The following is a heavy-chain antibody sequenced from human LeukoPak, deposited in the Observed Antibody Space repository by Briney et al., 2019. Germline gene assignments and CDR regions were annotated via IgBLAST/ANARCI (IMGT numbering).Heavy chain of an antibody. Sequence: GGSLRLSCAASGFTFRDAWMTWVRQAPGKGLEWVSDISGSGGSTYYADSVKGRFTISRDNSKNTLSLQMNSLRAEDTAVYYCAKSIRATNSAVDYWGQGTLVTVSS. CDR1: GFTFRDA. CDR2: ISGSGGST. CDR3: AKSIRATNSAVDY. V-gene: IGHV3-23*01. J-gene: IGHJ4*02. D-gene: IGHD5-24*01.